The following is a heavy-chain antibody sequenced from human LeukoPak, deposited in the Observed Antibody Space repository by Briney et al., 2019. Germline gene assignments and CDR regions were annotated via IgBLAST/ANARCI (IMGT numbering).Heavy chain of an antibody. CDR1: GFTFSTFW. J-gene: IGHJ4*02. D-gene: IGHD6-19*01. CDR3: AREGMISVAGNPPEY. CDR2: IKQDGSEN. Sequence: GGSLRLSCAASGFTFSTFWISWVRQAPGKGLEWVANIKQDGSENYYVDSVKGRFTISRDNAKNSLFLQMNSLRAEDTAVYYCAREGMISVAGNPPEYRGQGTLVTVSS. V-gene: IGHV3-7*01.